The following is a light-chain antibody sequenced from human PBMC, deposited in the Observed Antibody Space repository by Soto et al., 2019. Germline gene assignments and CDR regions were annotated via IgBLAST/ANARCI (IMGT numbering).Light chain of an antibody. V-gene: IGKV1-12*01. J-gene: IGKJ3*01. CDR2: TTS. CDR3: QQANSFPFT. CDR1: HDISSW. Sequence: DIQMTQSPSSVSASVGDSVTITCRASHDISSWLAWYQQKPGKAPKLLIYTTSSLQTGVPSRFSGSGSRTDFTLTISSLQPEDFATYYCQQANSFPFTFGPGTKVDIK.